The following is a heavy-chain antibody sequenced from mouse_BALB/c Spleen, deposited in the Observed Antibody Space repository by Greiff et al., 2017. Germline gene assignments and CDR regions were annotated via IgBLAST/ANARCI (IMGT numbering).Heavy chain of an antibody. D-gene: IGHD1-2*01. V-gene: IGHV1-80*01. CDR2: IYPGDGDT. CDR1: GYAFSSYW. J-gene: IGHJ4*01. Sequence: VQLQQSGAELVRPGSSVKISCKASGYAFSSYWMNWVKQRPGQGLEWIGQIYPGDGDTNYNGKFKGKATLTADKSSSTAYMQLSSLTSEDSAVYFCARNYGYYAMDYWGQGTSVTVSS. CDR3: ARNYGYYAMDY.